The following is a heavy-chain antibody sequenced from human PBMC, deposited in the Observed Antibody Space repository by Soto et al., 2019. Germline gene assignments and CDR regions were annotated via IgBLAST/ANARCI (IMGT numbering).Heavy chain of an antibody. V-gene: IGHV5-51*01. CDR2: IYPGDSAT. D-gene: IGHD3-10*01. J-gene: IGHJ3*02. Sequence: PGESLKISCKGSGYSFASYWIGWVRQMPGKGLEWMGIIYPGDSATRYSPSFQGQVSISADKSISTAFLQWSSLKASDTAIYYCARHGPLVRGVVNAFDIWGQGTMVTVSS. CDR1: GYSFASYW. CDR3: ARHGPLVRGVVNAFDI.